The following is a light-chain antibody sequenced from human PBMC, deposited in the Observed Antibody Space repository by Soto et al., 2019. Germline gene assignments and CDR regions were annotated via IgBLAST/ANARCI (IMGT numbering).Light chain of an antibody. CDR2: GAS. Sequence: EIVMTQSPVTLSVSPGERVTLSCRASQSVSNNLAWYQQKSGQAPRLLIYGASTRVTGITARFSGSGTGTEFTLTISSLQSEDFAIYYCQQYDNWPPVTFGQGTHWRL. CDR3: QQYDNWPPVT. CDR1: QSVSNN. J-gene: IGKJ5*01. V-gene: IGKV3-15*01.